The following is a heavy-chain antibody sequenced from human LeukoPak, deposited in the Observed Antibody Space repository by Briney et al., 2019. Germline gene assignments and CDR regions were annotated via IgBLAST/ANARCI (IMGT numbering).Heavy chain of an antibody. D-gene: IGHD3-10*01. J-gene: IGHJ4*02. CDR1: GFTFSSYG. V-gene: IGHV3-30*18. CDR2: ISYDGSNK. Sequence: QPGGSLRLSCAASGFTFSSYGMHWVRQAPGKGLEWVAVISYDGSNKYYADSVKGRFTISRDNSKNTLYLQMNSLRAEDTAVYYCAKTNYGSGSYFDYWGQGTLVTVSS. CDR3: AKTNYGSGSYFDY.